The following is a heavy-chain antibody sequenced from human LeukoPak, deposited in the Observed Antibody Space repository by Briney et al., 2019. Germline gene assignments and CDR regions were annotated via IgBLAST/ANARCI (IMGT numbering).Heavy chain of an antibody. D-gene: IGHD5-18*01. CDR2: VYYSGST. Sequence: PSETLSLTCTVSGGSISSYYWSWIRQPPGKGLEWIGYVYYSGSTNYNPSLKSRVTISVDTSKNQVSLKLSSVTAADTAVYYCARAGDIAMAYPAYFDYWGQGTPVTVSS. CDR1: GGSISSYY. V-gene: IGHV4-59*08. J-gene: IGHJ4*02. CDR3: ARAGDIAMAYPAYFDY.